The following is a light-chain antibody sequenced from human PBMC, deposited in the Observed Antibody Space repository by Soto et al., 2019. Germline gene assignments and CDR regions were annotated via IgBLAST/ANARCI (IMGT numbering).Light chain of an antibody. Sequence: EILLTQSPGTLSLSPGERATLSCRASQSVSNNYLAWYQQKPGQAPRLLIYDASNRATGIPARFSGSGSGTDFTLTISSLEPEDFAVYYCQQRSNWPSITFGQGTRLEIK. J-gene: IGKJ5*01. CDR1: QSVSNNY. CDR2: DAS. V-gene: IGKV3-11*01. CDR3: QQRSNWPSIT.